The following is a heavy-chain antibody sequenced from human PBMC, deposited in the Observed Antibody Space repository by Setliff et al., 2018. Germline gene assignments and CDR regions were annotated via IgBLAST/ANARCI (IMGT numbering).Heavy chain of an antibody. CDR3: AKGGRYRYFDF. Sequence: PSETLSLTCTVSGGPFSGASIWSWIRQPPGKGLEFIGYVYHSGTAKYDPSLESRAIMSVDASKNEISLKLKSVTAADTAVYYCAKGGRYRYFDFWGQGALVTVSS. CDR1: GGPFSGAS. D-gene: IGHD1-26*01. V-gene: IGHV4-59*01. CDR2: VYHSGTA. J-gene: IGHJ4*02.